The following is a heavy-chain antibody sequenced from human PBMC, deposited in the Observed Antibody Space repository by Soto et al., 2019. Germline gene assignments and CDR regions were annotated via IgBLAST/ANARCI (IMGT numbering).Heavy chain of an antibody. CDR1: GFTFSSYA. J-gene: IGHJ1*01. V-gene: IGHV3-30-3*01. Sequence: GGSLRLSCAASGFTFSSYAMHWVRQAPGKGLEWVAVISYDGSNKYYADSVKGRFTISRDNSKNTLYLQMNSLRAEDTAVYYCARNDFWSGYYTAEYFQHCGQASLVTVS. CDR2: ISYDGSNK. CDR3: ARNDFWSGYYTAEYFQH. D-gene: IGHD3-3*01.